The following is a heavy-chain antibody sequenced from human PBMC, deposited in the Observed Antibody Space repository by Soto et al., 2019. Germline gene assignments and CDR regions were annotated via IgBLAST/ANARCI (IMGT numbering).Heavy chain of an antibody. CDR3: ARDTTASVTTYFDY. V-gene: IGHV3-9*01. CDR2: INWNSGSI. J-gene: IGHJ4*02. Sequence: EVQLVESGGVLVQPGRSLRLSCAASGFTFDDYAMHWVRQAPGKGLEWVSSINWNSGSIVYADSVKGRFTISRDNAKNSLYLQMNSLRAEDTALYYCARDTTASVTTYFDYWGQGTLVTVSS. D-gene: IGHD4-4*01. CDR1: GFTFDDYA.